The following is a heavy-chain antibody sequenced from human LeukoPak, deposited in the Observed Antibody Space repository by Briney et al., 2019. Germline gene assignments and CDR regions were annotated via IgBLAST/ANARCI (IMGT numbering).Heavy chain of an antibody. CDR1: GFTFSSYG. D-gene: IGHD2-2*01. CDR3: IKDRVPAASLLFDY. Sequence: GGSLRLSCAASGFTFSSYGMHWVRQAPGKGLEWVAFIRYDGSNKYYADSVKGRFTISRDNSKNTLYLQMNSLRAEDTAVYYCIKDRVPAASLLFDYWGQGTLVTVSS. CDR2: IRYDGSNK. J-gene: IGHJ4*02. V-gene: IGHV3-30*02.